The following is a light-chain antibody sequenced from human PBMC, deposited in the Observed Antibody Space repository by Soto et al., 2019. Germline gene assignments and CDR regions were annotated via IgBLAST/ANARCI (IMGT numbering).Light chain of an antibody. CDR3: ATWDDTVSGYV. Sequence: QSVLTQSPSVSGTPGQRVTMSCSGSTSNIGNNPVNWYQQSPGTAPKLLMYDNDQRPSGVADRFSGSKSGTSASLAISGLQSEDETEYYCATWDDTVSGYVFGTGTKGTVL. J-gene: IGLJ1*01. CDR1: TSNIGNNP. CDR2: DND. V-gene: IGLV1-44*01.